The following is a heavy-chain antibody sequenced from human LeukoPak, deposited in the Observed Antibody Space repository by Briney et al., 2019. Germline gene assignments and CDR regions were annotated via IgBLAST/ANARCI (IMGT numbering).Heavy chain of an antibody. D-gene: IGHD3-10*01. V-gene: IGHV3-21*01. CDR2: ISSSSSYI. CDR3: VKVAKFYYGSESYYFFEH. J-gene: IGHJ4*02. CDR1: GFTFSSYS. Sequence: GGSLRLSCAASGFTFSSYSMNWVRQAPGKGLEWVSSISSSSSYIYYADSVKGRFTISRDNAKNSLYLQMNSLRVEDTAIYYCVKVAKFYYGSESYYFFEHWGRGTPVTASS.